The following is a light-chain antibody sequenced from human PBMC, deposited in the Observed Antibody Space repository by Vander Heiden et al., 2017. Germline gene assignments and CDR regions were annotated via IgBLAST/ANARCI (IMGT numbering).Light chain of an antibody. CDR1: ALPKQY. Sequence: SYEVTQPPSASVSPGQTARITCSGDALPKQYANWYQQKPGQAPVLVIYKDSERPPGSPERFSGSSSGTTVTLTISGVQAEDEADYYCQSADSSGTYVVFGGGTKLTVL. V-gene: IGLV3-25*03. CDR2: KDS. CDR3: QSADSSGTYVV. J-gene: IGLJ2*01.